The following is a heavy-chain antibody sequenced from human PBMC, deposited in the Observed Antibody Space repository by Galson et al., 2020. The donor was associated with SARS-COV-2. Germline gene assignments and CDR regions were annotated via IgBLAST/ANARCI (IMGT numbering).Heavy chain of an antibody. CDR3: ARETYYNDSSGYYQSDAYDI. CDR2: IYYSGST. CDR1: GGSVSSGRYY. Sequence: SETLSLTCTVSGGSVSSGRYYWNWIRQPPGKGLEWIGYIYYSGSTNYNPSPKSRVTITLDTSKNQFSLKLSSVTAADTAVYYCARETYYNDSSGYYQSDAYDIWGQGTVVTVSS. J-gene: IGHJ3*02. D-gene: IGHD3-22*01. V-gene: IGHV4-61*01.